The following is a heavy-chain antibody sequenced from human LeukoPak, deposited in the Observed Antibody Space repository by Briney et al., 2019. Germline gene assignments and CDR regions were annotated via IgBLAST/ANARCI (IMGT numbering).Heavy chain of an antibody. Sequence: GGSLRLSCGASGFTFSSYVMSWVRQAPGKGLEWVSTIGTSSAATYYAGSVQGRFTISRDNSKNTLYLQISSLRAEDTAVYYCAKTYWYDTRDSALYYFDYWGQGTLVTVSS. V-gene: IGHV3-23*01. CDR3: AKTYWYDTRDSALYYFDY. CDR1: GFTFSSYV. J-gene: IGHJ4*02. CDR2: IGTSSAAT. D-gene: IGHD3-22*01.